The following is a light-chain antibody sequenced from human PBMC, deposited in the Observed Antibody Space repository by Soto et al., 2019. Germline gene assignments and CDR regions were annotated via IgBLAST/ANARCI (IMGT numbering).Light chain of an antibody. Sequence: QSALTQPASVSGSPGQSITISCTGTSSDVGGYNYVSWFQQHPGKAPKLKIHEVSNRPSGVSNRFSGSKSGYTASLTISELQAEDEADYYCTSFTSSSTWVFGGGTKLTVL. CDR3: TSFTSSSTWV. V-gene: IGLV2-14*03. CDR1: SSDVGGYNY. CDR2: EVS. J-gene: IGLJ3*02.